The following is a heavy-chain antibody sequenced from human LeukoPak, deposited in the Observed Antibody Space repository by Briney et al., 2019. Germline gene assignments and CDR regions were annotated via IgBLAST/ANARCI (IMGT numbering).Heavy chain of an antibody. D-gene: IGHD2-2*02. CDR1: GGTFSSYA. Sequence: SVKVSCKASGGTFSSYAISWVRQAPGQGLEWMGRIIPILGIANYAQKFQGRVTITADKSTSTAYMELSSLRSEDTAVYYCARGAGDCSSTSCYKGYYYYGMDVWGRGTTVTVSS. CDR2: IIPILGIA. J-gene: IGHJ6*02. V-gene: IGHV1-69*04. CDR3: ARGAGDCSSTSCYKGYYYYGMDV.